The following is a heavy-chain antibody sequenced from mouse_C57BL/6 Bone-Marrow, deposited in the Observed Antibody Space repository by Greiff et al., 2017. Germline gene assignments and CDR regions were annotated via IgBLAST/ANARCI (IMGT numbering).Heavy chain of an antibody. D-gene: IGHD1-1*01. CDR1: GYTFTSYW. V-gene: IGHV1-59*01. CDR3: ARDRVVATPYAMDY. CDR2: IDPSDSYT. Sequence: VQLQQPGAELVRPGTSVKLSCKASGYTFTSYWMHWVKQRPGQGLEWIGVIDPSDSYTNYNQKFKGKATLTVDTSSSTAYMQLSSLTSEDSAVYYCARDRVVATPYAMDYWGQGTSVTVSS. J-gene: IGHJ4*01.